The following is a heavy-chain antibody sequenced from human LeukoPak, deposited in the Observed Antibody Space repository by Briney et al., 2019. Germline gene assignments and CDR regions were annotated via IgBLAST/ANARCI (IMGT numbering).Heavy chain of an antibody. CDR2: TSSSSSYI. V-gene: IGHV3-21*01. CDR3: ARVTGDYGGNSADY. J-gene: IGHJ4*02. Sequence: GGSLRLSCAASGFTFSSYSMNWVRQAPGKGLEWVSSTSSSSSYIYYADSVKGRFTISRDNAKNSLYLQMNSLRAEDTAVYYCARVTGDYGGNSADYWGQGTLVTVSS. D-gene: IGHD4-23*01. CDR1: GFTFSSYS.